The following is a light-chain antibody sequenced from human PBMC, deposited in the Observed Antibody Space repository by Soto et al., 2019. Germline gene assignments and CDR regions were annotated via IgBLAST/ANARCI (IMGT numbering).Light chain of an antibody. CDR2: LRGDGSH. CDR3: QTWGSGIQV. V-gene: IGLV4-69*01. CDR1: SGHSNYD. J-gene: IGLJ3*02. Sequence: QLVLTQSPSASASVGASVRLTCTLSSGHSNYDIAWLQQQPEKGPRYLMKLRGDGSHMKGDGIPDRFSGSSSGAERYLTISNLQSDDEAGYYCQTWGSGIQVFGGGTKLTVL.